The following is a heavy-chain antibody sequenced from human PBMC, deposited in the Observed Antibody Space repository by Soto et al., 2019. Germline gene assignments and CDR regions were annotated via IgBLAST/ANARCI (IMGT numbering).Heavy chain of an antibody. V-gene: IGHV3-23*01. CDR1: GFTFSSYA. D-gene: IGHD3-22*01. CDR2: ISGSGGST. CDR3: AKDHLYYYDSSGYYAFDY. Sequence: EVQLLESGGGLVQPGGSLRLSCAASGFTFSSYAMRWVRQAPGKGLEWVSAISGSGGSTYYADSVKGRFTISRDNSKNTLYLQMISLRAEDTAVYYCAKDHLYYYDSSGYYAFDYWGQGTLVTVSS. J-gene: IGHJ4*02.